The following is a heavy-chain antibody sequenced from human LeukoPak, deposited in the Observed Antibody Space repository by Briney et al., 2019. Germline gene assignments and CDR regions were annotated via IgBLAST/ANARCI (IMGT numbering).Heavy chain of an antibody. CDR1: GGSISSGGYY. CDR3: ARHGSKYSYDY. V-gene: IGHV4-61*08. J-gene: IGHJ4*02. CDR2: IYHSGST. Sequence: PSETLSLTCTVSGGSISSGGYYWSWIRQHPGKGLEWIGIIYHSGSTNYNPSLKSRVTISVDTSKNQFSLKLSSVTAADTAVYYCARHGSKYSYDYWGQGTLVTVSS. D-gene: IGHD5-18*01.